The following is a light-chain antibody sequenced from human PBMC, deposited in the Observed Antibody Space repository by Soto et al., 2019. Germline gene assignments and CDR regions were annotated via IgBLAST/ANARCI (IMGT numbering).Light chain of an antibody. CDR2: KAS. CDR1: QSISSW. V-gene: IGKV1-5*03. CDR3: QQYDSYSWT. Sequence: DIQMTQSPSTLSASVGDRVTITCRASQSISSWLAWYQHKPGKAPKVLIYKASSLESGVPSRFSGSGSGTEFTLTNSSLQPDDFATYYCQQYDSYSWTFGQWTKVELK. J-gene: IGKJ1*01.